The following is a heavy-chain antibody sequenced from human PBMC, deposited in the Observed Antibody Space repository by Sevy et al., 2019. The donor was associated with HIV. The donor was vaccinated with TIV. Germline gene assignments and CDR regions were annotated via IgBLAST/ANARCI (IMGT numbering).Heavy chain of an antibody. V-gene: IGHV3-30*18. J-gene: IGHJ6*02. Sequence: GGSLRLSCAASGFTFGTYDMHWVRQAPGKGLEWVAIISSDGSYRYYADSVRGRFSISRDNSKNSMYLQISGLLIEDTAVYYCAKNRPTGGGRFSRHGMDVWGRGTPVTVSS. D-gene: IGHD7-27*01. CDR3: AKNRPTGGGRFSRHGMDV. CDR1: GFTFGTYD. CDR2: ISSDGSYR.